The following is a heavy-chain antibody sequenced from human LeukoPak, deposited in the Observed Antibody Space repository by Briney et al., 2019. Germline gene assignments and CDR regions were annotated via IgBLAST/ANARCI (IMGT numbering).Heavy chain of an antibody. Sequence: GASVKVSCKASGYTFTSYDINWVRQATGQGLEWTGWMNPNSGNTGYAQKFQGRVTMTRNTSISTAYMELSSLRSEDTAVYYCARDYGDSVDAFDIWGQGTMVTVSS. J-gene: IGHJ3*02. D-gene: IGHD4-17*01. CDR2: MNPNSGNT. CDR3: ARDYGDSVDAFDI. CDR1: GYTFTSYD. V-gene: IGHV1-8*01.